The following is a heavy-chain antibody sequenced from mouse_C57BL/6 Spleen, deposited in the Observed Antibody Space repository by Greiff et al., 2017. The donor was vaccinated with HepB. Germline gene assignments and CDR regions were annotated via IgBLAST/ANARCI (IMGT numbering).Heavy chain of an antibody. CDR2: IWGDGST. CDR3: AKTGTRLCCDFDV. J-gene: IGHJ1*03. Sequence: VKLMESGPGLVAPSQSLSITCTVSGFSLTSYGVSWVRQPPGKGLEWLGVIWGDGSTNYHSALITRLSISKDNSKSQVVLKLSSLQTDDAATFYCAKTGTRLCCDFDVWGTGTTVTVSS. CDR1: GFSLTSYG. D-gene: IGHD4-1*01. V-gene: IGHV2-3*01.